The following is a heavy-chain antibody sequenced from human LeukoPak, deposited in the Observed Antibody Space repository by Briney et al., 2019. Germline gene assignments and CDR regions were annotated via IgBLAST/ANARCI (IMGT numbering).Heavy chain of an antibody. J-gene: IGHJ4*02. CDR2: ISGRGGTT. Sequence: SGGSLRLSCAASGFAFSTYGMSWIRQAPGKGLEWVSSISGRGGTTYYADSVKGRFTISRDNSKNTLYLQMNSLRADDTAVYYCAKSNAFWSGYDATVYYFDFWGQGTLVTVSS. CDR3: AKSNAFWSGYDATVYYFDF. CDR1: GFAFSTYG. V-gene: IGHV3-23*01. D-gene: IGHD3-3*01.